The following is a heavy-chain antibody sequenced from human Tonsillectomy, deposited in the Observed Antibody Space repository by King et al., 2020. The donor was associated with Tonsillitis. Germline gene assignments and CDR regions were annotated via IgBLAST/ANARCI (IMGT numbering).Heavy chain of an antibody. CDR3: ARECNGCE. CDR2: IGSSGST. V-gene: IGHV3-48*02. J-gene: IGHJ4*02. CDR1: GFPFSIYT. Sequence: VQLVESGGGLVQPGGSLRLSCVGYGFPFSIYTMNWVRQAPGRGLEWVSYIGSSGSTYYADSVKGRFTISRDNAKNSLYLQMNSLRDEDTAVYYCARECNGCEWGQGTLVTVSS. D-gene: IGHD2-8*01.